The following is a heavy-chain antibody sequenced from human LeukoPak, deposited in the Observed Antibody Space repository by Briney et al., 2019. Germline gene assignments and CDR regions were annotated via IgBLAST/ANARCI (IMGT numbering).Heavy chain of an antibody. CDR3: AREGYSPY. D-gene: IGHD6-13*01. Sequence: GGSLRLSCAASGFTFSSYSMNWVRQAPGKGLEWVSYISSSSTIYYADSVKGRFTISRDNAKNSLYLQMNSLRAEDTAVYYCAREGYSPYWGQGTLVTVSS. V-gene: IGHV3-48*01. CDR2: ISSSSTI. J-gene: IGHJ4*02. CDR1: GFTFSSYS.